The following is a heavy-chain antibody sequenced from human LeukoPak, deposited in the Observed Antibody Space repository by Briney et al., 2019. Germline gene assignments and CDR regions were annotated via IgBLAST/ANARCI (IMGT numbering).Heavy chain of an antibody. CDR2: INAGNGNT. CDR1: GYTFTSYA. V-gene: IGHV1-3*01. D-gene: IGHD3-10*01. Sequence: GASVKVSCKASGYTFTSYAMHWVRQAPGQRLEWMGWINAGNGNTKYSQKFQGRVTITRDTSASTAYMELSSLRSEDTAVYYCARRYYGSGSYYSFDYWGQGTLVTVSS. J-gene: IGHJ4*02. CDR3: ARRYYGSGSYYSFDY.